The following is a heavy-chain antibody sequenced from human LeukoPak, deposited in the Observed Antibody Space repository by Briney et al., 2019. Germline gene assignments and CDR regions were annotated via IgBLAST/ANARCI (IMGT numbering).Heavy chain of an antibody. CDR3: ARAAYSGSYSGTFDI. J-gene: IGHJ3*02. CDR1: GFTVSSNY. Sequence: SGGSLRLSCAASGFTVSSNYMNWVSQAPGKGLEWVSIIYRGGSTYYADSVKGRFTISRHNSKNTLFLQMNSLRAEDTAVYYCARAAYSGSYSGTFDIWGQGTMVTVSS. D-gene: IGHD1-26*01. CDR2: IYRGGST. V-gene: IGHV3-53*04.